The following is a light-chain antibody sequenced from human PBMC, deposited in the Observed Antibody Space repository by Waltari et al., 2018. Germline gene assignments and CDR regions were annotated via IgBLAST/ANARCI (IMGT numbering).Light chain of an antibody. V-gene: IGKV3-11*01. CDR3: QQRSSWTPHT. CDR2: EAS. CDR1: QSVGTY. Sequence: EIVLTQSPATLSLSPGETATLSCRASQSVGTYLAWYQQKPGQAPRLLIYEASNRATGIPDRIRGSGSGTDFTLTISSLEPEDFALYYCQQRSSWTPHTFGQGARLEIK. J-gene: IGKJ2*01.